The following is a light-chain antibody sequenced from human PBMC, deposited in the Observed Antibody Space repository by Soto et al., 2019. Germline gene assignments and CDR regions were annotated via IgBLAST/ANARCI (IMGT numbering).Light chain of an antibody. Sequence: DLQMTQSPSSLSASVGDRVTITCRASQNIKTFLNWYQQKPGKAPKVLIHAASSLQSGVPSRFSGSGSETDFTLTINSLQSEDFATYYCQEGYSTLWAFGQGTKVEVK. V-gene: IGKV1-39*01. CDR3: QEGYSTLWA. J-gene: IGKJ1*01. CDR2: AAS. CDR1: QNIKTF.